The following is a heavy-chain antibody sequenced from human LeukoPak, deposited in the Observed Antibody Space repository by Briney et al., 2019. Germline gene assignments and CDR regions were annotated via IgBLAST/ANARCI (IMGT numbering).Heavy chain of an antibody. D-gene: IGHD3-22*01. CDR3: AKGDYYDSSGYYVY. J-gene: IGHJ4*02. CDR2: ISGSGGST. V-gene: IGHV3-23*01. CDR1: GFTFSSYA. Sequence: PGGSLRLSCAASGFTFSSYAMSWVRQAPGKGLQWVSDISGSGGSTYYADSVKGRFTFSRDNSKNTVYLQMNSLRAEDTAVYYCAKGDYYDSSGYYVYWGQGTLVTVSS.